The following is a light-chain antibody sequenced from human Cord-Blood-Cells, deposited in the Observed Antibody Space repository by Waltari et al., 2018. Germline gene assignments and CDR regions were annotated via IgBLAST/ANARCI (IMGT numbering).Light chain of an antibody. Sequence: QSALTQPASVSGSPGQSLTIPCTGTSSDVGSYNLVSWYQQHPGKAPKLMIYEGSKRPSGVSNRFSGSKSGNTASLTISGLQAEDEADYYCCSYAGSSTFYVFGTGTKVTVL. CDR3: CSYAGSSTFYV. CDR2: EGS. CDR1: SSDVGSYNL. V-gene: IGLV2-23*01. J-gene: IGLJ1*01.